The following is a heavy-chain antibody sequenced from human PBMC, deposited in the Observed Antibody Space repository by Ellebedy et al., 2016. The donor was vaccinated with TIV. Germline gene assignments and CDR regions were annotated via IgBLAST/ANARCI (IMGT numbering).Heavy chain of an antibody. CDR1: GGSFSGYY. Sequence: GSLRLXXAVYGGSFSGYYWSWIRQPPGKGLEWIGEINHSGSTNYNPSLKSRVTISVDTSKNQFSLKLSSVTAADTAVYYCASGYGDYVRVDYWGQGTLVTVSS. CDR2: INHSGST. J-gene: IGHJ4*02. V-gene: IGHV4-34*01. CDR3: ASGYGDYVRVDY. D-gene: IGHD4-17*01.